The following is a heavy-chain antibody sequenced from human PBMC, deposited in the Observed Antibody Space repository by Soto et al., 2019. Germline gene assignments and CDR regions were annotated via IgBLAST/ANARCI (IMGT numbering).Heavy chain of an antibody. Sequence: PWWSLRLSCSASVFTFNRYGMSWFRQAPGRGLEWVSAISASGDNTYYADSVKGRFTISRDSSNNTLYLQMNSLRADDTALYYCVKLRLELLYLDSWGLGALVTVS. J-gene: IGHJ4*02. V-gene: IGHV3-23*01. CDR2: ISASGDNT. CDR3: VKLRLELLYLDS. D-gene: IGHD1-7*01. CDR1: VFTFNRYG.